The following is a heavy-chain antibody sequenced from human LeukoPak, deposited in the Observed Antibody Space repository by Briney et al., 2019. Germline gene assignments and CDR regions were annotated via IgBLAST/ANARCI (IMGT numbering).Heavy chain of an antibody. Sequence: GGSLRLSCAASGFTFSSYAMSWVRQAPGKGLEWVSSISSSSSYIYYADSVKGRFTISRDNAKNSLYLQMNSLRAEDTAVYYCARIELNCGGDCYSGYWGQGTLVTVSS. CDR3: ARIELNCGGDCYSGY. CDR2: ISSSSSYI. D-gene: IGHD2-21*02. V-gene: IGHV3-21*01. CDR1: GFTFSSYA. J-gene: IGHJ4*02.